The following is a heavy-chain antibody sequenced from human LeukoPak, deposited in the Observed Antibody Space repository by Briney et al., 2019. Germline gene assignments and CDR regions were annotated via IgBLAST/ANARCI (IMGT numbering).Heavy chain of an antibody. CDR1: GYTFTDYY. Sequence: GASVKVSCKASGYTFTDYYIQWLRQAPGQGLEWMGWINPNSGGTNSAQKFQGRVTMTRDTSVSTAYMELSRLGSDDTAVYYCARDHCTSSGCYEYYCYGVDVWGQGTTVTVSS. D-gene: IGHD2-2*01. CDR2: INPNSGGT. CDR3: ARDHCTSSGCYEYYCYGVDV. V-gene: IGHV1-2*02. J-gene: IGHJ6*02.